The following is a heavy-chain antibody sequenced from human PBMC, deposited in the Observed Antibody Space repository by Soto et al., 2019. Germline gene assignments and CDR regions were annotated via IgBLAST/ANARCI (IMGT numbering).Heavy chain of an antibody. D-gene: IGHD6-13*01. J-gene: IGHJ4*02. CDR3: ARSPGQQQLVDY. Sequence: GGSLRLSCAASGFTFSGYSMNWVRQAPGKGLEWVSSISSSSSYIYYADSVKGRFTISRDNAKNSLYLQMNSLRAEDTAVYYCARSPGQQQLVDYWGQGTLVTVSS. CDR2: ISSSSSYI. CDR1: GFTFSGYS. V-gene: IGHV3-21*01.